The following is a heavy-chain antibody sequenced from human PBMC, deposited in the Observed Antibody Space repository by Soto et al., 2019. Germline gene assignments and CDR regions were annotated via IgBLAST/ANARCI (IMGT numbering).Heavy chain of an antibody. CDR1: GFTFSGYA. CDR2: IWFDGSNK. D-gene: IGHD3-10*01. Sequence: QVQLVESGGGVVQPGRSLGLSCAASGFTFSGYAMHWVRQAPGKGLEWVAIIWFDGSNKYYADSVKGRFTISRDNSKSTLYLQMNSLRCEDTAVYYCARDRGSGRRPFDYWGQGILVTVSS. J-gene: IGHJ4*02. V-gene: IGHV3-33*01. CDR3: ARDRGSGRRPFDY.